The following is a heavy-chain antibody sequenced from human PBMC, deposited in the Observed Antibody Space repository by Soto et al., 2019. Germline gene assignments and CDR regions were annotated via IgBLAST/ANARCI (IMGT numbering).Heavy chain of an antibody. Sequence: SETLSLTCTVSGGSISSGGYYWSWIRQHPGKGLEWIGYIYYSGSTYYNPSLKSRVTISVDTSKNQFSLKLSSVTAADTAVYYCARGDFWSGFDYWGQGTLVTVSS. CDR2: IYYSGST. V-gene: IGHV4-31*03. J-gene: IGHJ4*02. D-gene: IGHD3-3*01. CDR1: GGSISSGGYY. CDR3: ARGDFWSGFDY.